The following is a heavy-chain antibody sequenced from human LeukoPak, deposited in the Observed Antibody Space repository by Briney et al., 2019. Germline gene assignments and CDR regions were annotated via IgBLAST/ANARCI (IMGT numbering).Heavy chain of an antibody. CDR3: ARVKDEGGGSFYSS. CDR2: IKSDGSIT. CDR1: GFTFRSYW. J-gene: IGHJ5*02. V-gene: IGHV3-74*01. D-gene: IGHD2-15*01. Sequence: GGSLRLSCAASGFTFRSYWMHWVRQPPGQGLVWVSRIKSDGSITSYADSVKGRFTISRDNAENTLFLEMNSLRAEDTAVYYCARVKDEGGGSFYSSWGQGTLVTVSS.